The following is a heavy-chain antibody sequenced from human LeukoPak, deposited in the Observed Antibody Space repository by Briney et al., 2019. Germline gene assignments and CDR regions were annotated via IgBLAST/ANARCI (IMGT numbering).Heavy chain of an antibody. J-gene: IGHJ4*02. V-gene: IGHV3-30*18. CDR3: AKDHEFYFDY. CDR2: ISYDGSNK. CDR1: GFTFSSYG. Sequence: PGRSLRLSCAASGFTFSSYGMHWVRQAPGKGLEWVAVISYDGSNKYYADSVKGRFTISRDNSKNTLYLQMNSLRAEDTAVYYCAKDHEFYFDYWGQGTLVTVSS.